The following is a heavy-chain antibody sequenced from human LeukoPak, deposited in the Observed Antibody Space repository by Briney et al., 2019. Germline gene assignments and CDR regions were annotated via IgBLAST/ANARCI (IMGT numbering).Heavy chain of an antibody. CDR2: ISGSGGST. J-gene: IGHJ4*02. Sequence: GGSLRLSCAASGFTLSSYAMSWVRQAPGKGLEWVSAISGSGGSTYYADSVKGRFTISRDDSKNTLYLQMNSLRAEDTAVYYCAKARIYDFWSGYQYYFDYWGQGTLVTVSS. V-gene: IGHV3-23*01. D-gene: IGHD3-3*01. CDR1: GFTLSSYA. CDR3: AKARIYDFWSGYQYYFDY.